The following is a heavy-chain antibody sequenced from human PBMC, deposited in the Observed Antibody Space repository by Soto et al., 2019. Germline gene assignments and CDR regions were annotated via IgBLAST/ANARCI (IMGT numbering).Heavy chain of an antibody. CDR1: GFTFSAFY. V-gene: IGHV3-11*05. CDR3: ARDRGAVTGHYFDY. CDR2: IISSGTSA. D-gene: IGHD6-19*01. Sequence: QVQLEESGGGLVKPGGSLRLSCAASGFTFSAFYMSWIRQAPGKGLEYISYIISSGTSANYADSVKGRFTISRDNAKNSLYLQMNSLRAEDTAVYYCARDRGAVTGHYFDYWGKGALVTVSS. J-gene: IGHJ4*02.